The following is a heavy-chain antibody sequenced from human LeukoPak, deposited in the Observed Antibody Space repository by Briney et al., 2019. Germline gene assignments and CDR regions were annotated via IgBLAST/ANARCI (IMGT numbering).Heavy chain of an antibody. V-gene: IGHV4-61*08. CDR1: GGFVSSGDYD. CDR2: ICYIGST. CDR3: ARGTGDGRGSCRSSSDY. J-gene: IGHJ4*02. Sequence: PSETLSLTCTVSGGFVSSGDYDWSWIRQPPGKGLELIGYICYIGSTNYNPSLKSRVTMSLDTSKNQFSLRLSSVTAADTAVYYCARGTGDGRGSCRSSSDYWGQGTLVTVSS. D-gene: IGHD6-13*01.